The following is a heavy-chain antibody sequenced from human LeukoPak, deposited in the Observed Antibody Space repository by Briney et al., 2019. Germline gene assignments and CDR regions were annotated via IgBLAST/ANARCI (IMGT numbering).Heavy chain of an antibody. CDR2: FGGNGGNT. J-gene: IGHJ4*02. D-gene: IGHD1-1*01. V-gene: IGHV3-23*01. Sequence: EWVSSFGGNGGNTYYADSVRGRFTISRDNSKNTLYLQMNSLRAEDTAIYFCAKSLNWNFESWGRGTLVTVSS. CDR3: AKSLNWNFES.